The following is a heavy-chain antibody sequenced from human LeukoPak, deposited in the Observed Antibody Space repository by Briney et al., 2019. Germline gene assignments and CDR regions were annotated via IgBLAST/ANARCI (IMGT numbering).Heavy chain of an antibody. V-gene: IGHV4-34*01. D-gene: IGHD4-23*01. CDR2: INHSGST. J-gene: IGHJ6*03. CDR1: GGSFSGYY. CDR3: ARVRGGTVVTGMRYYYYYMDV. Sequence: ASETLSLTCAVYGGSFSGYYWSWIRQPPGKGLEWIGEINHSGSTNYNPSLKSRVTISVDTSKNQFSLKLSSVTAADTAVYYCARVRGGTVVTGMRYYYYYMDVWGKGTTVTVSS.